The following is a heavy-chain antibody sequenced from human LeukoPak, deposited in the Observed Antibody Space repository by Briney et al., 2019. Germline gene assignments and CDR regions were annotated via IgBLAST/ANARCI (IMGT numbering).Heavy chain of an antibody. J-gene: IGHJ4*02. Sequence: ASVKVSCKASGGTFSSYAISWVRQAPGQGLESMGGIIPIFGTANYVQKFQARVTITADESTSTAYMELSSLRSEDTAVYYCARGTLGYCSSTSCYIPDDYWGQGTLVTVSS. V-gene: IGHV1-69*13. D-gene: IGHD2-2*02. CDR3: ARGTLGYCSSTSCYIPDDY. CDR1: GGTFSSYA. CDR2: IIPIFGTA.